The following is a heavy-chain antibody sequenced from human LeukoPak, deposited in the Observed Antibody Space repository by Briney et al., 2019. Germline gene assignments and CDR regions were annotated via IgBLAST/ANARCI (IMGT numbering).Heavy chain of an antibody. J-gene: IGHJ4*02. D-gene: IGHD1-26*01. CDR3: ARSSVGATVDY. CDR1: GGSISSGGYY. V-gene: IGHV4-31*03. Sequence: YPSQTLSLTCTVSGGSISSGGYYWSWIRQHPGKGLEWIGYIYYSGSTYYNPSLKCRVTISVDTSKNQFSLKLSSVTAADTAVYYCARSSVGATVDYWGQGTLVTVSS. CDR2: IYYSGST.